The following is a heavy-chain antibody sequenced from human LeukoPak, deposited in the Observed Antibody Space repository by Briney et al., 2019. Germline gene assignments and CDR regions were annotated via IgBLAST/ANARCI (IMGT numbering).Heavy chain of an antibody. D-gene: IGHD4-11*01. J-gene: IGHJ4*02. Sequence: GGSLRLSCAASGFNFRDFAMTWVRQAPGKGLEWVSAISGSGGSTYYADSVKGRFTISRDNSKNTLYLQMNSLRAEDTAVYYCAKAPVTKGGVDYWGQGTLVTVSS. CDR3: AKAPVTKGGVDY. V-gene: IGHV3-23*01. CDR1: GFNFRDFA. CDR2: ISGSGGST.